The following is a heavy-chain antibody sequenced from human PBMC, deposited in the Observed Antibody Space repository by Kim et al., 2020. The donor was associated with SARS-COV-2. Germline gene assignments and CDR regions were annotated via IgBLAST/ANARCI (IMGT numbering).Heavy chain of an antibody. CDR3: AKDSLYYYGSGSYGP. D-gene: IGHD3-10*01. V-gene: IGHV3-23*01. J-gene: IGHJ5*02. Sequence: AAVKDRFTTSRDHSKNTLNLQMNSLRAEDTAVYYCAKDSLYYYGSGSYGPWGQGTLVTVSS.